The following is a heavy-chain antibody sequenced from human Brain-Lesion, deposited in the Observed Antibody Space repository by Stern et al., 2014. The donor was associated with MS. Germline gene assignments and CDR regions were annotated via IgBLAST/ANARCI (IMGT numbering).Heavy chain of an antibody. J-gene: IGHJ5*02. CDR1: GGSVSSTSYA. Sequence: QVQLVESGPGLVKPSETLSLTCTVAGGSVSSTSYAWAWIRQPPGKGLEWIGTIYYSGNTYYSPSLKRRLTISLQTSKNQFYPQVRSVTAADTAVYYCAGEEDIRYCSGGSCTGNWFDPWGQGTLVTVSS. V-gene: IGHV4-39*01. D-gene: IGHD2-15*01. CDR2: IYYSGNT. CDR3: AGEEDIRYCSGGSCTGNWFDP.